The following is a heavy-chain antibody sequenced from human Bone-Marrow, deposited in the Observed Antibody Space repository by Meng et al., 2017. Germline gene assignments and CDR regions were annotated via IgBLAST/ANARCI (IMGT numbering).Heavy chain of an antibody. CDR2: INPNSGGT. Sequence: ASVKVSCKASGYTFTSYDINWMRQAPGQGLEWMGRINPNSGGTNYAQKFQGRVTMTRDTSISTAYMELSRLRSDDTAVYYCARDAANIIFHDYYYYGMDVWGQGTTVTVSS. J-gene: IGHJ6*02. CDR3: ARDAANIIFHDYYYYGMDV. D-gene: IGHD1/OR15-1a*01. V-gene: IGHV1-2*06. CDR1: GYTFTSYD.